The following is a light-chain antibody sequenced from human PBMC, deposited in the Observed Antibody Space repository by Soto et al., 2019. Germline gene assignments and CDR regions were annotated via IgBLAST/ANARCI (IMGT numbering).Light chain of an antibody. Sequence: SVLTQPPSVSGAPGQRVTISCTGSSSNIGAGYDVHWYQQLPGTAPKLLIYGNNNRPSGVPDRFSGSKSGTSASLAITGLQAEDEADYYCSSFTANRLYVFGPGTKVTVL. CDR3: SSFTANRLYV. CDR2: GNN. CDR1: SSNIGAGYD. V-gene: IGLV1-40*01. J-gene: IGLJ1*01.